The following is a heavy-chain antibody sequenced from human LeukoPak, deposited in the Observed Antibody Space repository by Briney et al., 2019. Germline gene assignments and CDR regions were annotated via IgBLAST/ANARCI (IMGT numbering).Heavy chain of an antibody. CDR1: DYTFTNYP. CDR3: ARNSYGYFSFFDY. CDR2: VSPANGHT. V-gene: IGHV1-18*01. J-gene: IGHJ4*02. D-gene: IGHD5-18*01. Sequence: ASVKVSCKASDYTFTNYPISWVRQIPGHGLEWMGWVSPANGHTNYAQKFQGRVIMTTDTSTTTAYMELGSLRSDGTAMYYCARNSYGYFSFFDYWGQGTLVTVSS.